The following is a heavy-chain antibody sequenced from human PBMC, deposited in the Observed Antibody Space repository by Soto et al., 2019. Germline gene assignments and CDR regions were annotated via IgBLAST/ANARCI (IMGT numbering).Heavy chain of an antibody. Sequence: GGSLRLSCSASGFTFRSYGMHWVRQAPGKGLEWVSSMSGSSSTTYYADSVKGRFTISRDRSKNTLYLQMSSLRAEDTALYYCAKNQERELPRVIDFWGQGTLVTVSS. CDR2: MSGSSSTT. CDR1: GFTFRSYG. J-gene: IGHJ4*02. D-gene: IGHD1-7*01. V-gene: IGHV3-23*01. CDR3: AKNQERELPRVIDF.